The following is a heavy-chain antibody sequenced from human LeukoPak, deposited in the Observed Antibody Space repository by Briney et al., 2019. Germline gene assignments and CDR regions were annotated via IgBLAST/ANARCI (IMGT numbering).Heavy chain of an antibody. CDR1: GGSISSSSYY. V-gene: IGHV4-39*01. CDR2: VYYSGSS. CDR3: ARHWSYSSGWPASN. Sequence: SETLSLTCTVSGGSISSSSYYGGWIRQPPGKGLEWVGTVYYSGSSYYNPSLKSRLTISVDTSKNQFSLKLTSVTAADSAIYYCARHWSYSSGWPASNWGQGALVTVAS. J-gene: IGHJ4*02. D-gene: IGHD6-19*01.